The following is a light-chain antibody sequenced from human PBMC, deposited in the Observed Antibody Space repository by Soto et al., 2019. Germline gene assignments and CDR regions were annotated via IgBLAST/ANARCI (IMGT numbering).Light chain of an antibody. CDR2: GAS. CDR3: QQFYSSPWM. Sequence: EIVLTQSPGTLSLSPGERATLSCRASQSVSSSHLTWYQQKPGQAPRLLIYGASSRTTDIPDRFSGSGSGTDFTLTISRLEPEDFAVYYCQQFYSSPWMFGQGTKVEIK. J-gene: IGKJ1*01. CDR1: QSVSSSH. V-gene: IGKV3-20*01.